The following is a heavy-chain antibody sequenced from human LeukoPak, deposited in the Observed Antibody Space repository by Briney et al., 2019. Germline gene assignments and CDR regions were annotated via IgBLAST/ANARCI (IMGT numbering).Heavy chain of an antibody. CDR1: GFTLSSYA. CDR2: ISYDGSNK. Sequence: GGSLRLSCAASGFTLSSYAMHWVRQAPGKGLEWVAVISYDGSNKYYADSVKGRFTISRDNSKNTLYLQMNSLRAEDTAVYYCAAPLWFGESSFDYWGQGTLVTVSS. D-gene: IGHD3-10*01. J-gene: IGHJ4*02. V-gene: IGHV3-30-3*01. CDR3: AAPLWFGESSFDY.